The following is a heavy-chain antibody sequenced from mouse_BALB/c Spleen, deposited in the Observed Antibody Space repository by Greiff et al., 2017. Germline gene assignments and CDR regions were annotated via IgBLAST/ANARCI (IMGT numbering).Heavy chain of an antibody. CDR2: INSNGGST. D-gene: IGHD2-14*01. V-gene: IGHV5-6-3*01. CDR1: GFTFSSYG. J-gene: IGHJ2*01. CDR3: ARDGGVRGDFDY. Sequence: EVNVVESGGGLVQPGGSLKLSCAASGFTFSSYGMSWVRQTPDKRLELVATINSNGGSTYYPDSVKGRFTISRDNAKNTLYLQMSSLKSEDTAMYYCARDGGVRGDFDYWGQGTTLTVSS.